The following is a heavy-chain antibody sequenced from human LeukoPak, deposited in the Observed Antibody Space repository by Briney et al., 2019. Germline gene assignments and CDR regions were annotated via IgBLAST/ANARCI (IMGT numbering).Heavy chain of an antibody. V-gene: IGHV3-7*03. CDR1: GFTFSSYG. D-gene: IGHD4-17*01. CDR2: INEDGSGK. Sequence: PGMSLRLSCAASGFTFSSYGMHWVRQAPGKGLEWVASINEDGSGKYYVDSVKGRFTISRDNAQKSLYLEMHSLRAEDTAVYYCARAVTSTEGYWGQGTLVTVSS. J-gene: IGHJ4*02. CDR3: ARAVTSTEGY.